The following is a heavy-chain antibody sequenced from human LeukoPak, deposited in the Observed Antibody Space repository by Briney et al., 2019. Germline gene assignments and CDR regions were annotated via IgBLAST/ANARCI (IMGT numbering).Heavy chain of an antibody. Sequence: GGSLRLSCAASGFTFSTYWMTWVRQAPGKGPEWVANIKEDGSATYYVDSVKGRFTISRDNAKKSLYLQMNSLRAEDTPVYYCARIYCSGGSCTFDYWGQGTLVTVSS. CDR2: IKEDGSAT. V-gene: IGHV3-7*04. J-gene: IGHJ4*02. CDR3: ARIYCSGGSCTFDY. CDR1: GFTFSTYW. D-gene: IGHD2-15*01.